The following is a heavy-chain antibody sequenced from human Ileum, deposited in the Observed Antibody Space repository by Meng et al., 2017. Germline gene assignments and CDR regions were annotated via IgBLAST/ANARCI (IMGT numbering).Heavy chain of an antibody. Sequence: SETLSLTCSVSGGSMANFYWTWVRQPPGKGLEWIGFIDYTGTTSYNPSLKSRVTMSLDTSKSQFSLKLTSVTPADTAVYFCARDRGLAYRDYRINWFDPWGQGTLVTVSS. D-gene: IGHD4-17*01. CDR3: ARDRGLAYRDYRINWFDP. CDR1: GGSMANFY. CDR2: IDYTGTT. J-gene: IGHJ5*02. V-gene: IGHV4-59*01.